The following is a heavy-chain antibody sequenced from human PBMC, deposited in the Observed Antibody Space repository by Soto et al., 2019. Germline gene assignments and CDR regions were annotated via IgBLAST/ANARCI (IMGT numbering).Heavy chain of an antibody. CDR3: ARDFGVVMPAPYYYYMDV. CDR1: GFTFSSYW. Sequence: GGSLRLSCAASGFTFSSYWMHWVRQAPGKGLVWVSRINSVWSSTSYADSLKGRFTISRDNAKNTLYLQMNSLRAEDTAVYYCARDFGVVMPAPYYYYMDVWGKGTTVTVSS. J-gene: IGHJ6*03. V-gene: IGHV3-74*01. CDR2: INSVWSST. D-gene: IGHD3-3*01.